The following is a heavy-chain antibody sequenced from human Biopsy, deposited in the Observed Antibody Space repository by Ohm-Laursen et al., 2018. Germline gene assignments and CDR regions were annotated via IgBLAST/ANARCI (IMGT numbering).Heavy chain of an antibody. CDR1: GDSIATFNYY. D-gene: IGHD3-10*01. J-gene: IGHJ4*02. CDR2: IFYSGTT. V-gene: IGHV4-39*01. CDR3: ARIYFYGLGSSDYFFDS. Sequence: SETLSLTYSVSGDSIATFNYYWGWVRQPPGKGLEWLATIFYSGTTYFSRTLESRLTISQDTSSNQFSLRLKYVTAADTGVYYCARIYFYGLGSSDYFFDSWGQGTLVTVSS.